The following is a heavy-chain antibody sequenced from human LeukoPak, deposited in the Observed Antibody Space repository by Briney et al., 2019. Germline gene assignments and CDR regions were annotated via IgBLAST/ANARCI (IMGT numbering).Heavy chain of an antibody. V-gene: IGHV4-34*01. J-gene: IGHJ4*02. Sequence: SETLSLTCAVYGGSFSGYYWSWLRQPPGKGLEWIGEINHSGSTNYNPSLKSRVTISVDTSKNQFSLKLSSATAADTAVYHCARGSGFWSGYFIFDYWGQGTLVTVSS. CDR1: GGSFSGYY. CDR3: ARGSGFWSGYFIFDY. D-gene: IGHD3-3*01. CDR2: INHSGST.